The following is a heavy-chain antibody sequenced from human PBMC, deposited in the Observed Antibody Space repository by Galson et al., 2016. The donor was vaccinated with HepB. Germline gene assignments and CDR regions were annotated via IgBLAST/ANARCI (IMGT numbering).Heavy chain of an antibody. V-gene: IGHV6-1*01. CDR3: ALSISFCRGGSCYGH. CDR2: TYYRSRWFY. Sequence: CAISGDSVSSDSAAWNWLRQSPSRGLEWLGRTYYRSRWFYDYAPSLEGRITIIPDTSNNQFSLQMKSVSPQDTAVYYCALSISFCRGGSCYGHWGQGTLVTVPS. J-gene: IGHJ1*01. D-gene: IGHD2-15*01. CDR1: GDSVSSDSAA.